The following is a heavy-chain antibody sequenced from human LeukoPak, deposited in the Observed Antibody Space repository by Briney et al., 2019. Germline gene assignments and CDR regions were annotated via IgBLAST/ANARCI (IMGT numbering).Heavy chain of an antibody. V-gene: IGHV3-30*02. D-gene: IGHD6-19*01. Sequence: PGGSLRLSCAASGFTFSSYGMHWVRQAPGKGLEWVAFIRYDGSNKYYADSVKGRFTISRDNSKNTLYLQMNSLRAEDTAVYYCAKLISPNSGGWYGFDYWGQGTLVTVSS. J-gene: IGHJ4*02. CDR2: IRYDGSNK. CDR1: GFTFSSYG. CDR3: AKLISPNSGGWYGFDY.